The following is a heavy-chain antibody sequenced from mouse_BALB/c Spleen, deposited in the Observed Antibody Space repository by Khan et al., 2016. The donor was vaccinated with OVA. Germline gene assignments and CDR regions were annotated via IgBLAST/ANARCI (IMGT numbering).Heavy chain of an antibody. CDR3: AYSLLLDATEY. Sequence: VQLQQSGAELMKPGASVRLSCTVSGFNIKDTYMHWVKQRPEQGLEWIGRIDPANGNTKYDPKFQGKATMTAHTSSTTAYLQLSSLTSEDTADYYCAYSLLLDATEYWGQGTSVTVSS. V-gene: IGHV14-3*02. J-gene: IGHJ4*01. CDR1: GFNIKDTY. D-gene: IGHD1-2*01. CDR2: IDPANGNT.